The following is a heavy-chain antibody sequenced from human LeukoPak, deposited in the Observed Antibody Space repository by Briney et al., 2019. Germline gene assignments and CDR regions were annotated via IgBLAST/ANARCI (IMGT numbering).Heavy chain of an antibody. D-gene: IGHD3-22*01. CDR3: ARLGKGGCYDSSGYYFDY. CDR1: GGSISSSSYY. CDR2: IYYSGST. Sequence: SETLSLTCTVSGGSISSSSYYWGWIRQPPGKGLEWIGSIYYSGSTYYNPSLKSRVTISVDTSKNQFSLKLSSVTAADTAVYYCARLGKGGCYDSSGYYFDYWGQGTLVTVSS. V-gene: IGHV4-39*01. J-gene: IGHJ4*02.